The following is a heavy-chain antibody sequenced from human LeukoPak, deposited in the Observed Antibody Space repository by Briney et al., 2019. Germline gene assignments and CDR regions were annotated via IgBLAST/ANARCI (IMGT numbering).Heavy chain of an antibody. CDR1: GGSFSGYY. J-gene: IGHJ4*02. CDR2: INHSGST. V-gene: IGHV4-34*01. Sequence: SETLSLTCAVYGGSFSGYYWSWIRQPPGKGLEWIGEINHSGSTNYNPSLKSRVTMSVDTSKNQFSLKLSSVTAADTAVYYCARDRYCSSTSCYGSYFDYWGQGTLVTVSS. CDR3: ARDRYCSSTSCYGSYFDY. D-gene: IGHD2-2*01.